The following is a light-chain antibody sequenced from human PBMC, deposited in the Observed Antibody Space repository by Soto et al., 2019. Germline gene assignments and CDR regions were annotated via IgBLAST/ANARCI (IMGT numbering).Light chain of an antibody. V-gene: IGLV2-14*01. J-gene: IGLJ2*01. Sequence: QSALTQPASVSGSPGQSITISCTGTSSDIGGYNYISWYQQLPGKAPKFSIYDVRNRPSGFSNLFSGSRSGNTASLTITGLQAEDEADYSCSSYTSSRTVIFGGGPKLTVL. CDR3: SSYTSSRTVI. CDR2: DVR. CDR1: SSDIGGYNY.